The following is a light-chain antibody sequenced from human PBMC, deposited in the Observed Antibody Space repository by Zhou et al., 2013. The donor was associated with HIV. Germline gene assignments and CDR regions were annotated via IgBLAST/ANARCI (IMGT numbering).Light chain of an antibody. Sequence: DIQMTQSPSSLSAYVGDRVIITCQASQDISNYINWYQQKPGKAPKLLIYKASSLESGVPSRFSGSGSGTEFTLTISSLQPDDFATYYCQQYNSYYTFGQGTKLEIK. CDR3: QQYNSYYT. V-gene: IGKV1-5*03. CDR1: QDISNY. CDR2: KAS. J-gene: IGKJ2*01.